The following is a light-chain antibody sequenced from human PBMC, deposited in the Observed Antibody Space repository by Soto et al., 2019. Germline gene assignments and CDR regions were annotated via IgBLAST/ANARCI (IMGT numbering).Light chain of an antibody. CDR2: GAS. V-gene: IGKV3-20*01. CDR1: QSVSSDY. Sequence: EIVLTQSPDTLSLSPGERATLSCRASQSVSSDYLVWYQQKPGQAPRLLIYGASRRATGIPDRFSGGGSGTDFILTISRLEPEDFAVYYCQHYNNWPFTFGQGTQLEI. CDR3: QHYNNWPFT. J-gene: IGKJ5*01.